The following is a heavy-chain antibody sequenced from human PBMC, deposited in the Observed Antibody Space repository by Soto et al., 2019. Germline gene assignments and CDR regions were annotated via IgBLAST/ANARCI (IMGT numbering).Heavy chain of an antibody. J-gene: IGHJ6*02. CDR2: IIPIFCTA. CDR3: ARDPGRAYYYDSSGSYYYYYGMDV. CDR1: GGTFSSYA. D-gene: IGHD3-22*01. Sequence: QVQLVQSGAEVKKPGSSVKVSCKASGGTFSSYAISWVRQAPGQGLEWMGGIIPIFCTANYLQKFQGRVTISADESTSTAYMELSSLRAEDTAVYYCARDPGRAYYYDSSGSYYYYYGMDVWGQGTTVTVSS. V-gene: IGHV1-69*01.